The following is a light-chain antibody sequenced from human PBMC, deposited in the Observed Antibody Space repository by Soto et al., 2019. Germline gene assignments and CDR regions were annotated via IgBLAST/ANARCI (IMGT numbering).Light chain of an antibody. CDR2: DAA. CDR1: QRISSE. CDR3: QHYMTYS. J-gene: IGKJ1*01. Sequence: EIVMTQSPSTLSVSAGERVTLTCRASQRISSELSWYQQKPGRAPKLLIYDAANLKAGVPTRCSGGGAGTEFTLTIRSLQPDDFATHHYQHYMTYSFGQGTKLEIK. V-gene: IGKV1-5*01.